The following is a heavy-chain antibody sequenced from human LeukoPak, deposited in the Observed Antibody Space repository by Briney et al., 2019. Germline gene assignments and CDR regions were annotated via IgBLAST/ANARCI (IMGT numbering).Heavy chain of an antibody. J-gene: IGHJ4*02. CDR1: AYSFTNYM. CDR2: IYPGDSDT. V-gene: IGHV5-51*01. D-gene: IGHD5-18*01. CDR3: ARRAAYTYAFDF. Sequence: GESLKIPGKGSAYSFTNYMISWVRQMPGKGLEWMGIIYPGDSDTRYSPSFQGQVTISANKPFSTAYLPWSSLKTSDTAMYYCARRAAYTYAFDFWGQGSLVTVSS.